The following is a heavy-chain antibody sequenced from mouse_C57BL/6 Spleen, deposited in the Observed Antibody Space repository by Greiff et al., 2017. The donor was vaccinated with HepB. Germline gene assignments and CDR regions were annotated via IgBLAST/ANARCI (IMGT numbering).Heavy chain of an antibody. CDR2: IYPGDGDT. CDR1: GYAFSSSW. D-gene: IGHD1-1*02. CDR3: ADGGYFDV. Sequence: VQLQESGPELVKPGASVKISCKASGYAFSSSWMNWVKQRPGKGLEWIGRIYPGDGDTNYNGKFKGKATLTADKSSSTAYMQLSSLTSEDSAVYFCADGGYFDVWGTGTTVTVSS. J-gene: IGHJ1*03. V-gene: IGHV1-82*01.